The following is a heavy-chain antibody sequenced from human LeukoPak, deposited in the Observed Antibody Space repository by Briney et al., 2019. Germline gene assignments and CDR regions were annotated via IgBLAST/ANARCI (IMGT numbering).Heavy chain of an antibody. V-gene: IGHV4-59*01. Sequence: PSETLSLTCTVSGGSISSYYWSWIRQPPGKGLEWIGEINHSGSTNYNPSLKSRVTISVDTSKNQFSLKLSSVTAADTAVYYCARDLGPTYYDFWSGRQGIGMDVWGQGTTVTVSS. CDR1: GGSISSYY. CDR3: ARDLGPTYYDFWSGRQGIGMDV. CDR2: INHSGST. J-gene: IGHJ6*02. D-gene: IGHD3-3*01.